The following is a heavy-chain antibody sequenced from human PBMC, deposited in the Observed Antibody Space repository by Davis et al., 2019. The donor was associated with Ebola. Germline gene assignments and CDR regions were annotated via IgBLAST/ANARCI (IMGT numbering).Heavy chain of an antibody. CDR3: ARARGYFGSGILGY. V-gene: IGHV3-74*01. CDR2: IKSGGSSA. J-gene: IGHJ4*02. D-gene: IGHD3-10*01. CDR1: GFTFSGHW. Sequence: GESLKISCAASGFTFSGHWMHWVRQAPGKGLVWVSQIKSGGSSATYADSVKGRFTISRDNAKNSLYLQMNSLRAEDTAVYYCARARGYFGSGILGYWGQGTLVTVSS.